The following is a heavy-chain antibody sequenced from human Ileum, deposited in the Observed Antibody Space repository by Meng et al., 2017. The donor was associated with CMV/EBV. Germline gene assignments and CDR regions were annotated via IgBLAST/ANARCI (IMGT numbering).Heavy chain of an antibody. CDR1: GGSITSGQYC. Sequence: QAALQASGPGLVKPSQTLSLTCSVSGGSITSGQYCWSWIRQPPGRGLEWIGYIYYSGSPYYKPSLKSRVTISLDTSKNQFSLNLRSVTATDSAVYYCVRQVVAASFDYWGQGALVTVSS. J-gene: IGHJ4*02. CDR3: VRQVVAASFDY. V-gene: IGHV4-30-4*08. CDR2: IYYSGSP. D-gene: IGHD2-15*01.